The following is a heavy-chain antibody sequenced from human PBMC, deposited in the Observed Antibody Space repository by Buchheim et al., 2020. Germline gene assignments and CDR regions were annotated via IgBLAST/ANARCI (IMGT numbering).Heavy chain of an antibody. J-gene: IGHJ6*02. V-gene: IGHV3-30-3*01. CDR3: ARVRGVAAAAYYYYGMDV. CDR2: ISYDGSNK. D-gene: IGHD6-13*01. CDR1: GFTFSSYA. Sequence: QVQLVESGGGVVQPGRSLRLSCAASGFTFSSYAMHWVRQAPGKGLEWVAVISYDGSNKYYADSVKDRFTISRDNSKNTLYLQMNSLRAEDTAVYYCARVRGVAAAAYYYYGMDVWGQGTT.